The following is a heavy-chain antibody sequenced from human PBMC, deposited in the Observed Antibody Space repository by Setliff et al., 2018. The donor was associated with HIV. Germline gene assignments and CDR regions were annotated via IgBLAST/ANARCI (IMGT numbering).Heavy chain of an antibody. CDR3: VKARVDSDYYYYYMDV. D-gene: IGHD2-15*01. CDR1: GFTFCSYA. J-gene: IGHJ6*03. Sequence: PGGSLRLSCAPSGFTFCSYAMSWVRQAPGKGLEWVANIKEDGSERYYVDSVNGRFTISRDKAKNTLYLLMSSLRAEDTAVYYCVKARVDSDYYYYYMDVWGKGTTVTVSS. CDR2: IKEDGSER. V-gene: IGHV3-7*01.